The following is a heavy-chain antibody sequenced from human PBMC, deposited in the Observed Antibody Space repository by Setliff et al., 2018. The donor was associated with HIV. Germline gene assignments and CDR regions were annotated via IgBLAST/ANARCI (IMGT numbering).Heavy chain of an antibody. CDR3: ARGDGYRGNDAYYDSGMDV. CDR2: IYNSGYS. CDR1: GAPISSYY. J-gene: IGHJ6*02. Sequence: PSETLSLTCKVSGAPISSYYWNWIRQPPGKGLEWIGYIYNSGYSNSKPSLKSRVTISLDTSKNQFSLNLRSVTAADTAVYYCARGDGYRGNDAYYDSGMDVWGQGITVTVSS. D-gene: IGHD5-12*01. V-gene: IGHV4-59*01.